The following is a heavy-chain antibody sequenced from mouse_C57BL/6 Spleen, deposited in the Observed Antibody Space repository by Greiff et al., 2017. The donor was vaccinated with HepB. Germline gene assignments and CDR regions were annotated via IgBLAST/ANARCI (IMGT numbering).Heavy chain of an antibody. V-gene: IGHV1-7*01. D-gene: IGHD2-4*01. CDR1: GYTFTSYW. CDR3: ARPDYGYAMDY. CDR2: INPSSGYT. J-gene: IGHJ4*01. Sequence: VQLQQSGAELAKPGASVKLSCKASGYTFTSYWMHWVKQRPGQGLEWIGYINPSSGYTKYNQKFKDKATLTEDKSSSTAYMQLSSLTYDDAAVYYCARPDYGYAMDYWGQGTSVTVSS.